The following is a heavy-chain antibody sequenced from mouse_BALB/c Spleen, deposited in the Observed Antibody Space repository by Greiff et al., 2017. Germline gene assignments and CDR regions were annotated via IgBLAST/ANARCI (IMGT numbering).Heavy chain of an antibody. J-gene: IGHJ4*01. CDR1: GFTFSDYG. CDR3: ARDGGYDGAMDY. V-gene: IGHV5-15*02. D-gene: IGHD2-2*01. CDR2: ISNLAYSI. Sequence: DVMLVESGGGLVQPGGSRKLSCAASGFTFSDYGMAWVRQAPGKGPEWVAFISNLAYSIYYADTVTGRFTISRENAKNTLYLEMSSLRSEDTAMYYCARDGGYDGAMDYWGQGTSVTVSS.